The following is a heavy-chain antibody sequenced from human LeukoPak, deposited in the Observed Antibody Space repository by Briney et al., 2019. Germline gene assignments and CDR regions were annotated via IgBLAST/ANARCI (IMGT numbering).Heavy chain of an antibody. CDR1: GGSFSGYY. CDR3: ARASITMVRRVIVGYYFDY. CDR2: INHSGST. Sequence: PSETLSLTCAVYGGSFSGYYWSWIRQPPGKGLEWIGEINHSGSTNYNPSLKSRVTISVDTSKNQFSLKLSSVTAADTAVYYCARASITMVRRVIVGYYFDYWGQGTLVTVSS. J-gene: IGHJ4*02. V-gene: IGHV4-34*01. D-gene: IGHD3-10*01.